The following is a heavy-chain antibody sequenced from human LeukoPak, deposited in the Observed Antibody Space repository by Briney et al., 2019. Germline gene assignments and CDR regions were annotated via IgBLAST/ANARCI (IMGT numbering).Heavy chain of an antibody. J-gene: IGHJ4*02. CDR3: ARGGYNPHFDY. Sequence: ASVKVSCKASGYTFTDYYMHWVRQAPGQGLEWMGWINPKSGGTSYAQKFQGRVTMTGDTSTSTVYMELSSLRSEDTAMYYCARGGYNPHFDYWGQGTLVTVSS. D-gene: IGHD5-24*01. V-gene: IGHV1-2*02. CDR2: INPKSGGT. CDR1: GYTFTDYY.